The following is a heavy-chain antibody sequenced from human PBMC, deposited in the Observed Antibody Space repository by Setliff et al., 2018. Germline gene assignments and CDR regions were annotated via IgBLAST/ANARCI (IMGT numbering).Heavy chain of an antibody. J-gene: IGHJ5*02. CDR2: ISFTGSRT. D-gene: IGHD3-10*01. Sequence: LSLTCAVSGFSVSDYSMNWFRQTPGRGLEWISYISFTGSRTVYADSVRGRFTISRDEAKDTVYLQMNSLTAEDTAVYYCARLRAPGSHGLDPWGQGTLVTVSS. V-gene: IGHV3-11*06. CDR3: ARLRAPGSHGLDP. CDR1: GFSVSDYS.